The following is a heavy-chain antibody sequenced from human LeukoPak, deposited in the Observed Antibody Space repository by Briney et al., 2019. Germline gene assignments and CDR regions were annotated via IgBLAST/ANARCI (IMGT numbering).Heavy chain of an antibody. CDR3: ASPAGGYSYGK. V-gene: IGHV3-53*01. CDR2: AFSDGRT. Sequence: GGSLRLSCAASGITVSTNYMSWVRQAPGKGLEWVSIAFSDGRTFYADSVKGRFTISRDSSKNTVFLQMNSLRAEDTAVYYCASPAGGYSYGKWGQGTLVTVSS. D-gene: IGHD5-18*01. CDR1: GITVSTNY. J-gene: IGHJ4*02.